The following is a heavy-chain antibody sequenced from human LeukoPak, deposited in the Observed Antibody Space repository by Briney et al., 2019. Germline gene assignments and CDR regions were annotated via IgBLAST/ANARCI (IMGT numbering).Heavy chain of an antibody. CDR1: GFTVSSNY. CDR2: ISGSGGST. V-gene: IGHV3-53*01. J-gene: IGHJ4*02. Sequence: GGSLRLSCAVSGFTVSSNYMSWVRQAPGKGLECVLVISGSGGSTYYADSVKGRFTISRDYSNNTLYMEMNSLRAEDTAVYYCAKEGIRSNSCLSFDYWGQATLVTVCS. D-gene: IGHD2-2*01. CDR3: AKEGIRSNSCLSFDY.